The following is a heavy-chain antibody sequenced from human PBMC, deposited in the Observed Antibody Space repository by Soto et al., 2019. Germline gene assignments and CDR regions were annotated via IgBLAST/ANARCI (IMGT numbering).Heavy chain of an antibody. CDR3: ARVVSRSWYGRFAY. CDR1: GGSISSYY. Sequence: SETLSLTCTVSGGSISSYYWSWIRQPAGKGLEWIGRIYTSGSTNYNPSLKSRVTMSVDTSKNQFSLKLSSVTAADTAVYYCARVVSRSWYGRFAYPAQGTLVTVSS. V-gene: IGHV4-4*07. CDR2: IYTSGST. D-gene: IGHD6-13*01. J-gene: IGHJ4*02.